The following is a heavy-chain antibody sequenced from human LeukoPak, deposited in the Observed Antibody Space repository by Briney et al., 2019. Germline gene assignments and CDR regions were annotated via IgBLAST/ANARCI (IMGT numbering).Heavy chain of an antibody. J-gene: IGHJ3*02. CDR3: ARAAYYDFWSGHGDAFDI. D-gene: IGHD3-3*01. CDR1: GCSISSYY. Sequence: SETLSLTCTVSGCSISSYYWSWIRQPPGKGLEWIRYIYYSGSTNYNPSLKSRVTISVDTSKNQFSLKLSSVTAADTAVYYCARAAYYDFWSGHGDAFDIWGQGTMVTVSS. V-gene: IGHV4-59*01. CDR2: IYYSGST.